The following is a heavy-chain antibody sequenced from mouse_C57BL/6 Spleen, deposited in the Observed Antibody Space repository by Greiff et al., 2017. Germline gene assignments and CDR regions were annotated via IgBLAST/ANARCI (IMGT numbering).Heavy chain of an antibody. D-gene: IGHD1-2*01. CDR2: IDPSDSET. Sequence: QVQLQQSGAELVRPGSSVKLSCKASGYTFTSYWMHWVKQRPIQGLEWIGNIDPSDSETHYNQKFKDKATLTVDKSSSTAYMQLSSLTSEDSAVYYCARCLPTAEGYYAMDYWGQGTSVTVSS. V-gene: IGHV1-52*01. J-gene: IGHJ4*01. CDR3: ARCLPTAEGYYAMDY. CDR1: GYTFTSYW.